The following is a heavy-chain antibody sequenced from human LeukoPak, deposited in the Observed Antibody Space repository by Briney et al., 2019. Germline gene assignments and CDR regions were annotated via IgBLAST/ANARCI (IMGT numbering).Heavy chain of an antibody. CDR2: IGTRSNPI. J-gene: IGHJ4*02. CDR1: GFSFSDFY. CDR3: AKDDVKYYYGLGSYYKFDY. Sequence: PGGSLRLSCAASGFSFSDFYMSWIRQAPGMGLEWISYIGTRSNPIYYADSVKGRFTISRDNSKNTLYLQMNSLRAEDTALYYCAKDDVKYYYGLGSYYKFDYWGQGTLVTVSS. D-gene: IGHD3-10*01. V-gene: IGHV3-11*01.